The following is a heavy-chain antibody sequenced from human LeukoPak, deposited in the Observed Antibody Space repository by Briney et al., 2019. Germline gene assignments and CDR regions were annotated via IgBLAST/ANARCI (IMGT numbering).Heavy chain of an antibody. Sequence: SQTLSLTRTVSGGSISSGDYYWSWIRQPPGKGLEWIGYIYYSGSTYYNPSLKSRVTISVDTSKNQFSLKLSSVTAADTAVYYCARVQWLGRPDHYYYMDVWGKGTTVTVSS. D-gene: IGHD6-19*01. V-gene: IGHV4-30-4*08. CDR2: IYYSGST. J-gene: IGHJ6*03. CDR1: GGSISSGDYY. CDR3: ARVQWLGRPDHYYYMDV.